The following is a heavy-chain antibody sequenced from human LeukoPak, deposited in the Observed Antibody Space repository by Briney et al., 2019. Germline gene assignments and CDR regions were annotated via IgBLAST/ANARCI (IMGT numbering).Heavy chain of an antibody. D-gene: IGHD6-6*01. CDR2: IYTSGST. CDR3: ARQAPYRSYYYYYMDV. V-gene: IGHV4-61*02. J-gene: IGHJ6*03. CDR1: GGSISSGSYY. Sequence: SQTLSLTCTVSGGSISSGSYYWRWIRQPAGKGREWLGRIYTSGSTNYNPSLKSRVTISVDTSKNQFSLKLSSLTAADTAVYYCARQAPYRSYYYYYMDVWGKGTTVTVSS.